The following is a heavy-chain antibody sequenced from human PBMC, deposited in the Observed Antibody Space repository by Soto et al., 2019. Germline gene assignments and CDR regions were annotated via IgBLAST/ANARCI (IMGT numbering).Heavy chain of an antibody. D-gene: IGHD2-2*01. CDR1: GDSISSGGFF. J-gene: IGHJ5*02. Sequence: SETLSLTCTVSGDSISSGGFFWSWIRQHPGKGLEWIGSLYSSGSTYYNPSLKGRLTISVDTSKNQFSLNLSSVTAADTAVYYCARVVCSSTNYHFPGWFDPWGRGTVVTVSS. CDR3: ARVVCSSTNYHFPGWFDP. V-gene: IGHV4-31*03. CDR2: LYSSGST.